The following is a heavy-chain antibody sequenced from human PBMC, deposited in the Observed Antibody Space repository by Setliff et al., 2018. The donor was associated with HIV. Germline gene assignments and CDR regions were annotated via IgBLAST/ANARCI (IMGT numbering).Heavy chain of an antibody. CDR2: IYYSGST. D-gene: IGHD3-10*01. V-gene: IGHV4-39*01. J-gene: IGHJ4*02. CDR1: GGSISSSSYY. Sequence: PSETLSLTCTVSGGSISSSSYYWGWIRQPPGKGLEWIGSIYYSGSTYYNPSLKSRATISVDTSKNQFSLKLSSVTAADTAVYYCARKATYYYGSGSSNDYWGQGTLVTVSS. CDR3: ARKATYYYGSGSSNDY.